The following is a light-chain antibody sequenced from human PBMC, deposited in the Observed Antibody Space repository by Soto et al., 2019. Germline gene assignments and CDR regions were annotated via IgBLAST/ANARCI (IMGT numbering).Light chain of an antibody. V-gene: IGKV3-20*01. CDR3: QQYDSSPRT. CDR1: QSVNINY. CDR2: GAS. Sequence: EIVLTQSPGTLSLSPGERATLSCRASQSVNINYLAWYQQKPGQGPRLLMYGASSRATGIPDRFSGSGSGTDFPLTIRRLEHEDFAVYYWQQYDSSPRTFGQGTKVEIK. J-gene: IGKJ1*01.